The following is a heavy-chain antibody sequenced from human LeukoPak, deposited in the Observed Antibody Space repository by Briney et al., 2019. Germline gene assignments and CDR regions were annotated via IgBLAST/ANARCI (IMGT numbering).Heavy chain of an antibody. Sequence: SVKVSCKASGGTFSSYAISWVRQAPGQGLEWMGGIIPIFGTANYAQKFQGRVTITTDESTSTAYMELSSLRSEDTAVYYCARATYYYGSGSYLSDTAMASDYWGQGTLVTVSS. D-gene: IGHD3-10*01. V-gene: IGHV1-69*05. J-gene: IGHJ4*02. CDR3: ARATYYYGSGSYLSDTAMASDY. CDR1: GGTFSSYA. CDR2: IIPIFGTA.